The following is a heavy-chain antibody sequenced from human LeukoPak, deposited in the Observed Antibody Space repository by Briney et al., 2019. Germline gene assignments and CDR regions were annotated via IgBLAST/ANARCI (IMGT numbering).Heavy chain of an antibody. D-gene: IGHD6-13*01. V-gene: IGHV1-46*01. CDR1: GYTFTSYY. J-gene: IGHJ4*02. CDR2: INPSGGST. CDR3: ARDLGIAAAGTGYYFDY. Sequence: GASVKVSCKASGYTFTSYYMHWVRQAPGQGLAWMGIINPSGGSTSYAQKFQGRVTMTRDTSTSTVYMELSSLRSEDTAVYYCARDLGIAAAGTGYYFDYWGQGTLVTVSS.